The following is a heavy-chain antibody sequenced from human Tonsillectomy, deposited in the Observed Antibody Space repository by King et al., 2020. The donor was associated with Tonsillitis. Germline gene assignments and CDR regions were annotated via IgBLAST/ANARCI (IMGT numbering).Heavy chain of an antibody. CDR3: AKDMAQHLDLNAFDI. D-gene: IGHD6-13*01. V-gene: IGHV3-9*01. CDR2: ISWESGSL. CDR1: GFSFNDYA. Sequence: VQLVESGGGLVQPGRSLRLSCAASGFSFNDYAMHWVRHAPGKGPEWVAGISWESGSLGYADSVKGRFTISRDNAKSSLYLQIASLRAEDTALYYCAKDMAQHLDLNAFDIWGQGTMVTVSS. J-gene: IGHJ3*02.